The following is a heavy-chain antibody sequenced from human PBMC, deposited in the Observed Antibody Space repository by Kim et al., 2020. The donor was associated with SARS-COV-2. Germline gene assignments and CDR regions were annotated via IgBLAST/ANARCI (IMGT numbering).Heavy chain of an antibody. CDR2: ISAYNGNT. Sequence: ASVKVSCKASGYTFTSYGISWVRQAPGQGLEWMGWISAYNGNTNYAQKLQGRVTMTTDTSTSTAYMELRSLRPDDTAVYYCARDRQYYYDSSGYYFDYWGQGTLVTVSS. J-gene: IGHJ4*02. CDR3: ARDRQYYYDSSGYYFDY. CDR1: GYTFTSYG. D-gene: IGHD3-22*01. V-gene: IGHV1-18*04.